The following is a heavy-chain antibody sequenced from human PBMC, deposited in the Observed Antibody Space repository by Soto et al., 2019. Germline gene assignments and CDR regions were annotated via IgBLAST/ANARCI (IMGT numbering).Heavy chain of an antibody. CDR3: ATHGLGVSSPPYFDT. D-gene: IGHD3-16*01. V-gene: IGHV1-69*01. Sequence: QLVQSGSEVKKPGSSVKVSCQASGGTFSGYVVTWVRQAPGQGLEWMGEFVPLFGTTNYEQRFSGRIKVTAKESTNTAYMELRTLRSDDTAVYYCATHGLGVSSPPYFDTWGQGTLVTVSS. CDR2: FVPLFGTT. CDR1: GGTFSGYV. J-gene: IGHJ4*02.